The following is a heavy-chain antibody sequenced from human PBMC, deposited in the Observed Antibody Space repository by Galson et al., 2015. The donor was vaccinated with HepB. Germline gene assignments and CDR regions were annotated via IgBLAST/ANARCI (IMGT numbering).Heavy chain of an antibody. J-gene: IGHJ6*02. CDR3: ARVGCSGGSCYVYYYYGMDV. D-gene: IGHD2-15*01. Sequence: SLRLSCAASGFTFSSYGMHWVRRAPGKGLEWVAVIWYDGSNKYYADSVKGRFTISRDNSKNTLYLQMNSLRAEDTAVYYCARVGCSGGSCYVYYYYGMDVWGQGTTVTVSS. V-gene: IGHV3-33*08. CDR2: IWYDGSNK. CDR1: GFTFSSYG.